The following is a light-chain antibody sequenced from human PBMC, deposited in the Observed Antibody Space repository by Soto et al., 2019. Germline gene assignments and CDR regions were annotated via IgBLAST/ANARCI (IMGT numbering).Light chain of an antibody. CDR3: QQYGSTPRT. J-gene: IGKJ1*01. CDR1: QSVSSY. Sequence: EVVFTESPSTLSLSPGERATLSCRASQSVSSYLAWYQQKPGQAPRLLIYDASNRATGIPDRFSGSGSGTDFTLTISRLEPEDFAVYYCQQYGSTPRTFGQGTKVDI. V-gene: IGKV3-20*01. CDR2: DAS.